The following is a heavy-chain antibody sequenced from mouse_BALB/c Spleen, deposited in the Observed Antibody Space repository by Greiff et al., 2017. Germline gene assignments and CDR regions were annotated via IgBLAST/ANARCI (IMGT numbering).Heavy chain of an antibody. CDR3: ARGVAYYDYSDY. V-gene: IGHV5-6-5*01. CDR1: GFTFSSYA. J-gene: IGHJ2*01. D-gene: IGHD2-4*01. CDR2: ISSGGST. Sequence: EVKLMESGGGLVKPGGSLKLSCAASGFTFSSYAMSWVRQTPEKRLEWVASISSGGSTYYPDSVKGRFTISRDNARNILYLQMSSLRSEDTAMYYCARGVAYYDYSDYWGQGTTLTVSS.